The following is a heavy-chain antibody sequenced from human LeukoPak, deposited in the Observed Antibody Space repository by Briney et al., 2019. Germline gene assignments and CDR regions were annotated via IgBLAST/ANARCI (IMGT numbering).Heavy chain of an antibody. V-gene: IGHV4-34*01. CDR1: GGSFSGYY. CDR3: ARLKVFRSNGVCP. J-gene: IGHJ5*02. D-gene: IGHD2-8*01. CDR2: INHSGST. Sequence: PSETLSLTCAVYGGSFSGYYWSWIRQPPGKGLEWIGEINHSGSTNYNPSLKSRVTISVDTSKNQFSLKLSSVTAADTAVYYCARLKVFRSNGVCPWGQGTLVTVSP.